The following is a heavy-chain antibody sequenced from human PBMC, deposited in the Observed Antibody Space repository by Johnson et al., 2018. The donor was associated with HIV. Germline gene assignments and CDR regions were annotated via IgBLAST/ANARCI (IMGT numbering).Heavy chain of an antibody. CDR1: GFTFSSYD. CDR2: IKQDGGEK. D-gene: IGHD1-20*01. J-gene: IGHJ3*02. Sequence: VQLVESGGGLKQPGGSLRLSCAASGFTFSSYDMHWVRQAPGKGLEWVANIKQDGGEKIYAESVKGRFTISRDNAENSLYLQMNSLRVDYTAVYYCTRDQIESITGKEAGAFDIWGLGTMVTVSS. CDR3: TRDQIESITGKEAGAFDI. V-gene: IGHV3-7*01.